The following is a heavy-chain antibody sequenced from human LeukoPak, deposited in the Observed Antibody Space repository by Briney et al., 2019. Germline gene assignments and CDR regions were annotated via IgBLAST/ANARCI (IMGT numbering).Heavy chain of an antibody. V-gene: IGHV1-18*01. Sequence: GASVKVSCKASGYTFTSYGISWVRQAPGQGLEWMGWISAYNGNTNYAQKLQGRVTMTTDTSTSTAYMELRSLRSDDTAVYYCARAGSIAVAGSPFDYWGQGTLVTVSS. CDR1: GYTFTSYG. J-gene: IGHJ4*02. CDR2: ISAYNGNT. D-gene: IGHD6-19*01. CDR3: ARAGSIAVAGSPFDY.